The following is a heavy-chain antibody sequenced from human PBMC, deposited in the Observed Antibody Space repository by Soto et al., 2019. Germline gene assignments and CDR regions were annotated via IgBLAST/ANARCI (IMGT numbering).Heavy chain of an antibody. V-gene: IGHV4-59*01. Sequence: QVQLQESDPGLVKPSETLSLTCSVSGGSISGYYWSWIRQTPEKGLEWIGYIYYSGSTNYNPSLKSRVTMLIDMSKNQFSLKLTSVSAADTAVYYCAAAPRYWGQGILVTVSS. D-gene: IGHD2-15*01. CDR3: AAAPRY. CDR2: IYYSGST. CDR1: GGSISGYY. J-gene: IGHJ4*02.